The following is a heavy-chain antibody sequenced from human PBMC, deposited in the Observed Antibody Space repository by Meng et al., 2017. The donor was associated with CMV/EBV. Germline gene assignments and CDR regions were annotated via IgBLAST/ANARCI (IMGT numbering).Heavy chain of an antibody. J-gene: IGHJ6*02. Sequence: GGSLRLSCAASGFTFSSYAMSWVRQAPGKGLEWVSVIYSGGSSTYYADSVKGRFTISRDNSKNTLYLQMNSLRAEDTAVYYCTLTQDYYYGMDVWGQGTTVTVSS. CDR3: TLTQDYYYGMDV. D-gene: IGHD2-15*01. CDR2: IYSGGSST. CDR1: GFTFSSYA. V-gene: IGHV3-23*03.